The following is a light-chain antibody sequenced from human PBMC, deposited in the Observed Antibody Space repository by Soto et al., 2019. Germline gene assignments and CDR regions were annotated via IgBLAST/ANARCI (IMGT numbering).Light chain of an antibody. CDR1: SSDVGSYNL. Sequence: QSVLTQPASVSGSPGQSITISCTGTSSDVGSYNLVSWYQHYPGKAPKLMIYEGNKRPSGVSNRFSGSKSGSTASLTISGLQAEDEADYYCCSYAGSSTYIFGTGTKLTVL. CDR2: EGN. V-gene: IGLV2-23*01. CDR3: CSYAGSSTYI. J-gene: IGLJ1*01.